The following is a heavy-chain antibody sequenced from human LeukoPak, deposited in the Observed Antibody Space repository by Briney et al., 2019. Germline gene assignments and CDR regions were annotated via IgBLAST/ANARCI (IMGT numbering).Heavy chain of an antibody. CDR3: ARRVDYYYYMDV. J-gene: IGHJ6*03. V-gene: IGHV4-34*01. CDR1: GGSFSGFY. CDR2: INHSGST. Sequence: SETLSLTCAVYGGSFSGFYWSWIRQPPGKGLEWIGEINHSGSTNYNPSLKSRVTISVDTSKNQFSLKLRSVTAADTAVYYCARRVDYYYYMDVWGKGTTVTISS.